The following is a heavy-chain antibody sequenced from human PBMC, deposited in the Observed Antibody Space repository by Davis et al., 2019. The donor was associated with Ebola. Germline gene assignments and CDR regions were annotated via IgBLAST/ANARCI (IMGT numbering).Heavy chain of an antibody. V-gene: IGHV4-30-4*01. CDR2: IYYSGGA. CDR1: GCSVSSGNHF. D-gene: IGHD5-24*01. Sequence: PSETLSLTCTVSGCSVSSGNHFWSWIRQPPGKGLEWVAYIYYSGGAYYNPSLASRVTISVDSSKNQFSLNLRSVTAADTAVYYCAREVIAMADSDAFDIWGQGTMVTVSS. J-gene: IGHJ3*02. CDR3: AREVIAMADSDAFDI.